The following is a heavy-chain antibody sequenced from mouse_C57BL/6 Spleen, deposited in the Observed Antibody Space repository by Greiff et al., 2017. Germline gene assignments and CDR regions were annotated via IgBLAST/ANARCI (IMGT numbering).Heavy chain of an antibody. D-gene: IGHD4-1*01. V-gene: IGHV7-1*01. CDR3: ARDGELGIAY. CDR2: SRNKANDYTT. CDR1: GFTFSDFY. Sequence: EVKVVESGGGLVQSGRSLRLSCATSGFTFSDFYMEWVRQAPGKGLEWIAASRNKANDYTTEYSASVKGRFIVSRDTSQSILYLQMNALRAEDTAIYYCARDGELGIAYWGQGTLVTVSA. J-gene: IGHJ3*01.